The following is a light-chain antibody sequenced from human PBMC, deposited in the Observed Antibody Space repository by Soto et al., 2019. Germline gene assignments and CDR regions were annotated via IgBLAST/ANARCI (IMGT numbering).Light chain of an antibody. J-gene: IGLJ3*02. V-gene: IGLV2-14*01. Sequence: QSALTQPSAVSGSPGQSITISCTGTSSDVGGYKYVSWYQQHPGKVPKLLIYDVSNRPSGVSNRFSGSKSGNTASLTISGLQAEDEANYYRTSYRSSSTNLVFGGGTKLTVL. CDR2: DVS. CDR3: TSYRSSSTNLV. CDR1: SSDVGGYKY.